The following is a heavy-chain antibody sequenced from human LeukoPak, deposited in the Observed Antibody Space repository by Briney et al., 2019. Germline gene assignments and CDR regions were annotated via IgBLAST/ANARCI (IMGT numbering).Heavy chain of an antibody. J-gene: IGHJ6*02. Sequence: PSETLSLTCTVSGGSISSYYWSWIRQPPGKGLEWIGYIYYSGSTNYNPSLRRRVTISVDTSKNQFSLKLSSVTAADTAVYYCARAGQWYYYGMDVWGQGTTVTVSS. CDR1: GGSISSYY. D-gene: IGHD6-19*01. CDR3: ARAGQWYYYGMDV. CDR2: IYYSGST. V-gene: IGHV4-59*12.